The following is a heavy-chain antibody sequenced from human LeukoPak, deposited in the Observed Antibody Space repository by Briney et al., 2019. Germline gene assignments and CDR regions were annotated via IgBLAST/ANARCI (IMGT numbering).Heavy chain of an antibody. D-gene: IGHD1-26*01. J-gene: IGHJ4*02. V-gene: IGHV1-24*01. Sequence: ASVKVSCKVSGYTLTELSMHWVRQAPGKGLEWMGGFDPEDGETIYAQKFQGRVTMTEDTSTDTAYMELSSLRSEDTAVYYCARGAATSQWELLLAFDYWGQGTLVTVSS. CDR2: FDPEDGET. CDR1: GYTLTELS. CDR3: ARGAATSQWELLLAFDY.